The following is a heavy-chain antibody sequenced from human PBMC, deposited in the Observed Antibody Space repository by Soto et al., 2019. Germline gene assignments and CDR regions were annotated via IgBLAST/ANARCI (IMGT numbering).Heavy chain of an antibody. CDR2: ISGSGGST. J-gene: IGHJ4*02. V-gene: IGHV3-23*01. Sequence: GGSLRLSCAASGFTFSSYAMSWVRQAPGKGLGWVSAISGSGGSTYYADSVKGRFTISRDNSKNTLDLQMNSLRAEDTAVYYCAKDLEPYGSGSCFDYWGQGTLVTVSS. CDR3: AKDLEPYGSGSCFDY. D-gene: IGHD3-10*01. CDR1: GFTFSSYA.